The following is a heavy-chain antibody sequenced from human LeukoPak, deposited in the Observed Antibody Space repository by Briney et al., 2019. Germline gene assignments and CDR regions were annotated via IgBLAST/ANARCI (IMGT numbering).Heavy chain of an antibody. V-gene: IGHV1-46*01. D-gene: IGHD2-2*01. J-gene: IGHJ5*02. Sequence: ASVKVSCKASGYAFTSYYMHWVRQAPGQGLEWMGIINPSGGSTSYAQKFQGRGTMTRDTSTSTVYMELSSLRSEDPAVYYCARESQDIVVVPAARGTGWFDPWGQGTLVTVSS. CDR2: INPSGGST. CDR1: GYAFTSYY. CDR3: ARESQDIVVVPAARGTGWFDP.